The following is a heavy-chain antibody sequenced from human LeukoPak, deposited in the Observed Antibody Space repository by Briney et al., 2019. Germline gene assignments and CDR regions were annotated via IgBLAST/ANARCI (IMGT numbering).Heavy chain of an antibody. J-gene: IGHJ4*02. CDR1: GYTFANYG. D-gene: IGHD1-14*01. CDR3: ARWDRTASYYFDY. Sequence: ASVKVSCKASGYTFANYGVNWVRQAPGQGLEWMGWISAYNGNTNYARKLQGSVTMTTDTSTSTAYMELRSLTSDDAAVYYCARWDRTASYYFDYWGQGTLLTVSS. V-gene: IGHV1-18*01. CDR2: ISAYNGNT.